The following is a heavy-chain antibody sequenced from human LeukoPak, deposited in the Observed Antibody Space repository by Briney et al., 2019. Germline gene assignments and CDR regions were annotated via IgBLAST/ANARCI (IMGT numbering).Heavy chain of an antibody. CDR1: GFTLSSFW. J-gene: IGHJ5*01. D-gene: IGHD6-19*01. CDR2: INIDGSRT. V-gene: IGHV3-74*01. CDR3: ARDRDLYSSGWFDS. Sequence: GGSLRLSCAASGFTLSSFWMHWVRQAPGKGLVWVSRINIDGSRTTYADSVKGRFTISRDNAKNTLYLQMDSLRAEDTAVYYCARDRDLYSSGWFDSWGQGTLVTVSS.